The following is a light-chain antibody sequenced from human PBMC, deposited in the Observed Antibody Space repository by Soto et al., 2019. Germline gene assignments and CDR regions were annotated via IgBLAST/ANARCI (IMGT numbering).Light chain of an antibody. CDR3: QQYGSSPRT. V-gene: IGKV3-20*01. Sequence: EIVLTHSPGTLSLSPLERATLSFMAIQIVSISNLAWYQQKPGQAPRLLIYCASSRATGIPDRFSGSGSGTDFTLTISRLEPEDFAVYYCQQYGSSPRTFGQGTKVDIK. CDR1: QIVSISN. J-gene: IGKJ1*01. CDR2: CAS.